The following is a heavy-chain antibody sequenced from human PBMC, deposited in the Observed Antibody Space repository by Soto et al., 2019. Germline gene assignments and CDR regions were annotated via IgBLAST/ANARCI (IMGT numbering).Heavy chain of an antibody. V-gene: IGHV4-34*01. Sequence: QVQLQQWGAGLLKPSETLSLTCAVYGGSFSGYYWNWIRQPPGKGLEWIGEINHSGITNYNPSLKSRVTISLDTSKSQFSLKLSSVTAADTAVYYCAVDGARIGYWGPGTLFTVSS. CDR1: GGSFSGYY. CDR3: AVDGARIGY. CDR2: INHSGIT. D-gene: IGHD2-15*01. J-gene: IGHJ4*02.